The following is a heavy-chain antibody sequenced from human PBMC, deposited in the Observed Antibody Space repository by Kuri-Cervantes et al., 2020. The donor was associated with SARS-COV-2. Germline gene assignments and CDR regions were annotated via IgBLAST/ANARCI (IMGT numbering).Heavy chain of an antibody. Sequence: SETLSLTCTVSGGPVRTGSYYWSWIRQPQGKGLEWIGYVHYSGRTNYNPALKSRLTILVDTYKNPFTLKLSSVTAADTAVYYCASVGVRCITIFGVLMDGNWCDPWGQGTLVTVSS. V-gene: IGHV4-61*01. J-gene: IGHJ5*02. CDR3: ASVGVRCITIFGVLMDGNWCDP. D-gene: IGHD3-3*01. CDR2: VHYSGRT. CDR1: GGPVRTGSYY.